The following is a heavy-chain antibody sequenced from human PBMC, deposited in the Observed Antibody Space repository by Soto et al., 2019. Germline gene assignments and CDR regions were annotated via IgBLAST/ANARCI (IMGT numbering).Heavy chain of an antibody. J-gene: IGHJ4*02. CDR2: IGVGSTP. CDR3: TRHSGSDQAGRNFES. CDR1: GFTFSSHT. Sequence: PGWSLRLSCAASGFTFSSHTMSLVRRAPGKGLEWVSAIGVGSTPYFADSVKGRFTISRDNSKNTLYLQMNSLGADDTAFYYCTRHSGSDQAGRNFESWGKGILVTVSS. V-gene: IGHV3-23*01. D-gene: IGHD1-26*01.